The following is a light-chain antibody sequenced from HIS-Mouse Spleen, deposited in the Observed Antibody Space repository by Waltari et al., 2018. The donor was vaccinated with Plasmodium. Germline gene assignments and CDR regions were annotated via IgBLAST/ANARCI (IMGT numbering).Light chain of an antibody. CDR3: QQYNNWSFT. V-gene: IGKV3-15*01. CDR2: GAS. Sequence: EIVMTKSQATLSVSPGERATLSCRASQSVSSNLAWYQQKPGQAPRLLIYGASTRDTGIPARFSGSGSGTEFTLTISSLQSEDFAVYYCQQYNNWSFTFGPGTKVDIK. J-gene: IGKJ3*01. CDR1: QSVSSN.